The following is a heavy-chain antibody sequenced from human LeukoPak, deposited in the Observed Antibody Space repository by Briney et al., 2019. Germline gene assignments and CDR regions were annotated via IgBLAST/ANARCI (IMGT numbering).Heavy chain of an antibody. CDR1: GFTFSSYG. J-gene: IGHJ4*02. CDR2: ISYDGSNK. D-gene: IGHD5-18*01. V-gene: IGHV3-30*18. CDR3: AKDAGYSYGLDY. Sequence: GGSLRHSCAASGFTFSSYGMHGVRQAPGKGLEWVAVISYDGSNKYYADSVKGRFTISRGNSKNTLYLQMNSLRAEDTAVYYCAKDAGYSYGLDYWGQGTLVTVSS.